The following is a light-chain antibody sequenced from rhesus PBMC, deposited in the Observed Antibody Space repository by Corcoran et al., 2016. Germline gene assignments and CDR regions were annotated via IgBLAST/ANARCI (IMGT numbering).Light chain of an antibody. J-gene: IGKJ2*01. V-gene: IGKV1-22*01. CDR2: KAS. CDR3: QQYSSSPYS. Sequence: DIQMTQSPCSLSASVGDTVTITCRASQSVSSWLAWYQQKPEKVPKLLIYKASSLQSGVPSRFSGSGYGTDFTLTSHRLQSEDFATYYCQQYSSSPYSFGQGTKVEIK. CDR1: QSVSSW.